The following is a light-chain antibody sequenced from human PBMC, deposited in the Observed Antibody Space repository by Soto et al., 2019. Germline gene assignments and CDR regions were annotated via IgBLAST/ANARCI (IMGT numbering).Light chain of an antibody. V-gene: IGKV3-11*01. CDR3: QQRSEWPIT. Sequence: EVVLTQSPATLSLSPGERAALSCRASQSVSTYLAWYQQKFGQAPRLLIYDASNRANGIPARFSGSGSGTDFTLTISSLEPEDFAVYYCQQRSEWPITFGQRTRLEI. J-gene: IGKJ5*01. CDR2: DAS. CDR1: QSVSTY.